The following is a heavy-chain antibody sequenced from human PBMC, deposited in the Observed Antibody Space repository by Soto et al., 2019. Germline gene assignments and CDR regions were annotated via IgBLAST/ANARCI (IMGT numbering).Heavy chain of an antibody. V-gene: IGHV3-30*18. D-gene: IGHD1-26*01. CDR2: ISYDGSNT. CDR1: GFTFSSYG. CDR3: AKEGGLSGSYYISSAYYFDY. J-gene: IGHJ4*02. Sequence: QVQLVESGGGVVQPGRSLRLSCVASGFTFSSYGMHWVRQAPGKGLEWVAIISYDGSNTYYADSVKGRFTISRDNSKNTLYLQMTSLRAEDTFVYYCAKEGGLSGSYYISSAYYFDYWGQGTLVTVSS.